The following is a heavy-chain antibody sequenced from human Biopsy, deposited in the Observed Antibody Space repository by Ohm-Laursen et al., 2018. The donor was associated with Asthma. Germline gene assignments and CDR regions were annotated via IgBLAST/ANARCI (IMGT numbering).Heavy chain of an antibody. CDR2: ILFDGRKI. CDR3: AKDRVAGRSYYFDY. CDR1: GFNFHNYG. V-gene: IGHV3-30*18. Sequence: RLSCAASGFNFHNYGMNWVRRAPGKGLEWVAQILFDGRKINYPDSVKGRFTISRDNSKNMVYLQMNSLRPEDTAVYYCAKDRVAGRSYYFDYWGQGAQVTVSS. D-gene: IGHD6-13*01. J-gene: IGHJ4*02.